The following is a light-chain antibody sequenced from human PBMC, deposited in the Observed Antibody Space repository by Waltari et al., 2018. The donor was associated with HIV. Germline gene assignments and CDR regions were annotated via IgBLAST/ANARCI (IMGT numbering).Light chain of an antibody. J-gene: IGKJ5*01. CDR1: QSTGSSY. Sequence: EIVLTQSPGTLSLSPGESATLSCRASQSTGSSYLAWYQQKPGQAPRLLIYGASSRAAGIPDRFRGSGSGTDFTLTISRVEPEDFAVYYCQQYGSSPSITFGQGTRLDIK. CDR2: GAS. CDR3: QQYGSSPSIT. V-gene: IGKV3-20*01.